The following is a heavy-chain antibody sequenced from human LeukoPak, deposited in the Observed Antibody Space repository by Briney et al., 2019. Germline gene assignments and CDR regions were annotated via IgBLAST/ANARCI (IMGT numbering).Heavy chain of an antibody. CDR1: GFTFSGSW. V-gene: IGHV3-7*01. CDR2: IHPDEGAI. Sequence: GGSLRLSCAASGFTFSGSWMSWVRQAPGQGLEWVASIHPDEGAIFYLASVMGRFTISRDNARNLLFLQMNTLRADGTAVYYCAKLLDYGTTYDHWGQGALVTVSS. D-gene: IGHD1-1*01. J-gene: IGHJ4*02. CDR3: AKLLDYGTTYDH.